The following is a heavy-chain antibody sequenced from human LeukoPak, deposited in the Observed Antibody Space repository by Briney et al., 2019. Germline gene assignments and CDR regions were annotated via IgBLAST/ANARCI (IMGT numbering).Heavy chain of an antibody. CDR3: APDLRGSAWSLDD. D-gene: IGHD6-13*01. CDR1: GFTFSSFE. J-gene: IGHJ4*02. V-gene: IGHV3-48*03. Sequence: GGSLRLSCAASGFTFSSFEMDWVRQAPGKGLEWVSYINSGGSTMYYADSVKGRFTISRDNSKNTLYLQMDGLRAEDTAIYYCAPDLRGSAWSLDDWGQGTLVTVSS. CDR2: INSGGSTM.